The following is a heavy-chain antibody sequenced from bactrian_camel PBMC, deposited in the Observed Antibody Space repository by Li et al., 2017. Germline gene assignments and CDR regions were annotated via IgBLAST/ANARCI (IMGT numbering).Heavy chain of an antibody. CDR3: ATGAMDGLGTRSLADFAY. CDR2: ISSDGTST. D-gene: IGHD3*01. V-gene: IGHV3-2*01. Sequence: VQLVESGGGLVQPGGSLRLSCVASGLTFSNFYMSWVRLAPGKELEWVSSISSDGTSTYYAYSVKGRVTISQDGAKKTVYLQMNSLKSEDTALYYCATGAMDGLGTRSLADFAYWGQGTQVTVS. CDR1: GLTFSNFY. J-gene: IGHJ6*01.